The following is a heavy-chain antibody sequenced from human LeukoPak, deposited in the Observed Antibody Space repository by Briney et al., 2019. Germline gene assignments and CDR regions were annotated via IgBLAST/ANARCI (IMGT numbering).Heavy chain of an antibody. Sequence: PSETLSLTCTISGGSISRYSWSWIRQPPGKGLEWIGEINHSGNTNYSPSLKSRVTMSVDTSKNQFSLKLSSVTAADTAVYYCARGSSGYRDAFDIWGQGTMVTVSS. CDR2: INHSGNT. CDR3: ARGSSGYRDAFDI. D-gene: IGHD3-22*01. V-gene: IGHV4-34*01. J-gene: IGHJ3*02. CDR1: GGSISRYS.